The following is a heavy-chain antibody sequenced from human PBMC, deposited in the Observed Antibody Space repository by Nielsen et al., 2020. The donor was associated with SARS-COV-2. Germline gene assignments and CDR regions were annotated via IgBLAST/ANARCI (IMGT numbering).Heavy chain of an antibody. CDR1: GFTFDDYA. V-gene: IGHV3-9*01. CDR3: AKFATSSAVGY. D-gene: IGHD1-26*01. J-gene: IGHJ4*02. CDR2: ISWNSGSI. Sequence: GGSLRLSCAASGFTFDDYAMHWVRQAPGKGLEWVSGISWNSGSIGYADSVKGRFTISRDNAKNSLYLQMNSLRAEDTALYYCAKFATSSAVGYWGQGTLVTVSS.